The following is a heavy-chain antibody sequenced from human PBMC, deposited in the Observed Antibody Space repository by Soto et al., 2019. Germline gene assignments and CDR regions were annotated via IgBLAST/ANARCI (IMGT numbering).Heavy chain of an antibody. D-gene: IGHD3-22*01. CDR2: ISAYNGNT. Sequence: ASVKVSCKASGYTFTSYGISWVRQAPGQGLEWMGWISAYNGNTNYAQKLQGRVTMTTDTSTSTAYMELRSLRSDDTAVYYCARGRYYYDSSGYPGFYFDYWGQGTLVIVSS. J-gene: IGHJ4*02. CDR3: ARGRYYYDSSGYPGFYFDY. CDR1: GYTFTSYG. V-gene: IGHV1-18*04.